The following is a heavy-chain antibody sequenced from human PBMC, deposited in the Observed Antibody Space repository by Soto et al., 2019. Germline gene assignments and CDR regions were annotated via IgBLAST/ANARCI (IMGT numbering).Heavy chain of an antibody. CDR1: AFTFSSYA. CDR3: ATGRASDCPGCTQDY. Sequence: EVQLLESGGGLAQPGGSLRLSCAASAFTFSSYAMSWVRQAPGKGLEWVSAVSGSGDSTYYADSVKGRFTISRDNSKNTLYLQMNSLRADDTAVYYCATGRASDCPGCTQDYWGQGTLVTVS. V-gene: IGHV3-23*01. CDR2: VSGSGDST. D-gene: IGHD2-21*02. J-gene: IGHJ4*02.